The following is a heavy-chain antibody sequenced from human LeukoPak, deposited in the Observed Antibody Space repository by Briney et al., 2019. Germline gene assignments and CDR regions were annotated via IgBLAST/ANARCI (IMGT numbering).Heavy chain of an antibody. CDR3: ARAGFEYYDFWSGYFAIRRDHLKTRNWFDP. CDR1: GGSISSSSYY. Sequence: SETLSLTCTVSGGSISSSSYYWGWIRQPPGKGLEWIGSIYYSGSTYYNPSLKSRVTISVDTSKNQFSLKLSSVTAADTAVYYCARAGFEYYDFWSGYFAIRRDHLKTRNWFDPWGQGTLVTVSS. J-gene: IGHJ5*02. V-gene: IGHV4-39*01. CDR2: IYYSGST. D-gene: IGHD3-3*01.